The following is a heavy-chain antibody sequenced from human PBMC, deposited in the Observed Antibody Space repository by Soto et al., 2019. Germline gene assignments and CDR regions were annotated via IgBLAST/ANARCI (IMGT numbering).Heavy chain of an antibody. J-gene: IGHJ4*02. V-gene: IGHV1-69*08. Sequence: QVQLVQSGAEVKKPGSSVKVSCKASGGTFSSYTISWVRQAPGQGLEWMGRIIPILGIANYAQKFQGRVTITAHKSTSTAYMELSSLRSEDTAVYYCARDGVVGATAPLDYWGQGTLVTVSS. CDR3: ARDGVVGATAPLDY. CDR1: GGTFSSYT. CDR2: IIPILGIA. D-gene: IGHD1-26*01.